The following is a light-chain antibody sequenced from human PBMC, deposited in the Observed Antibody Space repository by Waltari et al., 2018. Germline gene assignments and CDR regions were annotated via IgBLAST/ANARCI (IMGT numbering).Light chain of an antibody. CDR2: GAS. CDR3: QQYSNRPHS. J-gene: IGKJ2*03. CDR1: QRVSSS. Sequence: EIVLTQSPATLSLSPGERATLSCRASQRVSSSLAWYQKKPGQAPRLLIYGASSRATGIPDRFSGSGSGTDFTLTISSLEPEDFAVYYCQQYSNRPHSFGQGTKVEIQ. V-gene: IGKV3-15*01.